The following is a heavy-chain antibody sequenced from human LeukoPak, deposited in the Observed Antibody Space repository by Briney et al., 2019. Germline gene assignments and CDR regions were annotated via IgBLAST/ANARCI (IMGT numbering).Heavy chain of an antibody. CDR3: ARQGCTNGVCYVADY. CDR2: IYYSGST. D-gene: IGHD2-8*01. Sequence: KSSETLSLTCTVSGGSISSYYWSWIRQPPGKGLEWIGSIYYSGSTYYNPSLKSRVTISVDTSKNQFSLKLSSVTAADTAVYYCARQGCTNGVCYVADYWGQGTLVTVSS. CDR1: GGSISSYY. J-gene: IGHJ4*02. V-gene: IGHV4-59*05.